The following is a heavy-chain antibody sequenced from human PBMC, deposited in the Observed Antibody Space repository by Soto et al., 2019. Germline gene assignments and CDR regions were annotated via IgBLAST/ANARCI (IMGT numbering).Heavy chain of an antibody. Sequence: GSLILYGATSGFTFSRYGMHWVRQAPGKGLEWVAVISYDGSNKYYADSVKGRFTISRDNSKNTLYLQMNSLRAEDTAVYYCAKPLLTPPFMITFGGVVSWGQGTLVTVSS. CDR2: ISYDGSNK. J-gene: IGHJ5*02. V-gene: IGHV3-30*18. D-gene: IGHD3-16*01. CDR1: GFTFSRYG. CDR3: AKPLLTPPFMITFGGVVS.